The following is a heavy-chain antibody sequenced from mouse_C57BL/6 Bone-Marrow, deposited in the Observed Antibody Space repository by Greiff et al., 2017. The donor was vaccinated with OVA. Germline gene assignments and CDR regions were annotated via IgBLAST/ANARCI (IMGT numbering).Heavy chain of an antibody. CDR1: GYTFTNYW. Sequence: VQLVESGAELVRPGTSVKMSCKASGYTFTNYWIGWAKQRPGHGLEWIGAIYPGGGYTNYNEKFKGKATLTADKSSSTAYMQFSSLTSEDSAIYYCVLGGPYYAMDYWGQGTSVTVSS. D-gene: IGHD2-10*02. CDR2: IYPGGGYT. J-gene: IGHJ4*01. CDR3: VLGGPYYAMDY. V-gene: IGHV1-63*01.